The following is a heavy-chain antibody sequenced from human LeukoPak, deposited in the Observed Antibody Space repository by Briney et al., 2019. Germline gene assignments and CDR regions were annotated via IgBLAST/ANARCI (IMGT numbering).Heavy chain of an antibody. V-gene: IGHV4-38-2*01. CDR1: GYSISSGYY. D-gene: IGHD1-26*01. CDR3: GRHHSCSREYYYYYYMDV. CDR2: IYHSGST. J-gene: IGHJ6*03. Sequence: SETLSLTCAVSGYSISSGYYWGWIRQPPGKGLEWIGSIYHSGSTYYNPSLKSRVTISVDTSKNQFSLKLSSVTAADTAVYYCGRHHSCSREYYYYYYMDVWGKGTTLTASS.